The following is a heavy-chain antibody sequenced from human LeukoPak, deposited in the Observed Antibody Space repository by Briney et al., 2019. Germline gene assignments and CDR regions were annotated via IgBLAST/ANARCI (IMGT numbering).Heavy chain of an antibody. CDR1: GFTVSSNY. V-gene: IGHV3-53*01. CDR3: ARQYGDYSYSNWFDP. Sequence: GGSLRLSCAASGFTVSSNYMSWVRQAPGKGLEWVSVIYSGGSTYYADSMKGRFTISRDNSKNTLYLQMNSLRAEDTAVYYCARQYGDYSYSNWFDPWGQGTLVTVSS. D-gene: IGHD4-17*01. J-gene: IGHJ5*02. CDR2: IYSGGST.